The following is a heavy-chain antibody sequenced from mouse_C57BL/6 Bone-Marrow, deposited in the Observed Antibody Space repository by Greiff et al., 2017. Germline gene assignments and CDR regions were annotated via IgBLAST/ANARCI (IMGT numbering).Heavy chain of an antibody. CDR2: IHPNSGSN. V-gene: IGHV1-64*01. Sequence: QVQLQQPGAELVQPGASVKLSYKASGYTFTSYWMHWVKQRPGQGLEWLGMIHPNSGSNNYNETFKSTATLTVDKSSSTAYMQLSSMTSEDSAVYYCARWLGFAYWGQGTLVTVSA. CDR1: GYTFTSYW. CDR3: ARWLGFAY. J-gene: IGHJ3*01. D-gene: IGHD2-2*01.